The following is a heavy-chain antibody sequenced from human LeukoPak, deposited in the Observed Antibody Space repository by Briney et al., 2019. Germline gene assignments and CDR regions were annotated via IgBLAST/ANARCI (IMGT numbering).Heavy chain of an antibody. CDR2: IRTKANSYAT. Sequence: GGSLRLSCAASGFTFSGSAMHWVRQASGKGLEWVGRIRTKANSYATAYAASVKGRFTISRDDSKNTAYLQMNSLKTEDTAVYYCTTTAMVTGLDYWGQGTLVSVSS. J-gene: IGHJ4*02. V-gene: IGHV3-73*01. CDR1: GFTFSGSA. D-gene: IGHD5-18*01. CDR3: TTTAMVTGLDY.